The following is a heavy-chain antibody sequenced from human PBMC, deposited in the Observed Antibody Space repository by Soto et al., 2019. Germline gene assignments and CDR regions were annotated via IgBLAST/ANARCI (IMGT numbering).Heavy chain of an antibody. CDR1: GYTFTGYY. J-gene: IGHJ6*03. Sequence: ASVKVSCKASGYTFTGYYMHWVRQAPGQGLEWMGWINPNSGGTNYAQKFQGWVTMTRDTSISTAYMELSRLRSDDTAVYYCARNRALGSGGDYYYMDVWGKGTTVTVSS. D-gene: IGHD3-10*01. CDR3: ARNRALGSGGDYYYMDV. V-gene: IGHV1-2*04. CDR2: INPNSGGT.